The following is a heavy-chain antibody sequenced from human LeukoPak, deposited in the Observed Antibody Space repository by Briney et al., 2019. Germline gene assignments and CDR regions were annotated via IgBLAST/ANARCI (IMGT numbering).Heavy chain of an antibody. V-gene: IGHV1-18*01. J-gene: IGHJ4*02. CDR2: ISAYNGNT. Sequence: AASVKVSCKASGYTFTSYGISWVRQAPGQGLEWMGWISAYNGNTNYAQKLQGRVTMTTDTSTSTVYMDLTSLRSEDTAVYYCARDLSIIGVTRISGFDYWGQGTLVTVSS. CDR1: GYTFTSYG. CDR3: ARDLSIIGVTRISGFDY. D-gene: IGHD3-3*01.